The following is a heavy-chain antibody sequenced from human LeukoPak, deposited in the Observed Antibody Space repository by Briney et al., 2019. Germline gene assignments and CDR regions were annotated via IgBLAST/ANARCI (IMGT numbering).Heavy chain of an antibody. CDR2: ISSGGNSI. J-gene: IGHJ4*02. D-gene: IGHD3-22*01. Sequence: GGSLRLSCAASGFTFSDYYMSWIRQAPGKGLEWVSYISSGGNSIYYAASVRGRFTISRDNAKNSLYLQMSSLRAENTAVYYCARVTMIWGPTGWGQGTLVTVSS. V-gene: IGHV3-11*01. CDR1: GFTFSDYY. CDR3: ARVTMIWGPTG.